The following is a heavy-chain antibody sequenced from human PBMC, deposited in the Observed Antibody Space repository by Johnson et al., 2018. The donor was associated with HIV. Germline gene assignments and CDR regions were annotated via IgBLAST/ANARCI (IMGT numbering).Heavy chain of an antibody. CDR2: IYSDGST. CDR3: AGLPDAFDI. CDR1: GFTVSTNY. J-gene: IGHJ3*02. Sequence: VQLVESGGGLVQPGGSLRLSCTAPGFTVSTNYMSWVRQAPGKGLEWASVIYSDGSTYYTDPVTGRLTISRDNSKNTLYLQTNSLRAEDTAVYYCAGLPDAFDIWGQGTMVTVSS. D-gene: IGHD5-12*01. V-gene: IGHV3-66*01.